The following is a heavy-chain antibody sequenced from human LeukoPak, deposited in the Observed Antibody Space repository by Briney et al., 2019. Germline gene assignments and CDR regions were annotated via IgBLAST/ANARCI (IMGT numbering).Heavy chain of an antibody. D-gene: IGHD3-10*01. V-gene: IGHV1-18*01. CDR3: ARGGQTWWFGELYTGYYYYMDV. Sequence: ASVKVSCKASGYTFTSYGISWVRQAPGQGLEWMGWISAYNGNTNYAQKLQGRVTMTTDTSTSTAYMELRSLRSDDTAVYYCARGGQTWWFGELYTGYYYYMDVWGKGTTVTVSS. CDR2: ISAYNGNT. CDR1: GYTFTSYG. J-gene: IGHJ6*03.